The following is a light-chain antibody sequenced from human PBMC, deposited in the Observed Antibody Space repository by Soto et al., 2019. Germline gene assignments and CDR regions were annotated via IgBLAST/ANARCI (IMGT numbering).Light chain of an antibody. V-gene: IGKV3-15*01. Sequence: EIVMTQSPATLSVSPGERAALSCRASQSVSSNFAWYQQKPGQAPRLLIYGASTRATGIPARFSGSGSGTDFTLTISSLQSEDFAVYYCQQYNNWLYTFGQGTKLEIK. CDR1: QSVSSN. J-gene: IGKJ2*01. CDR3: QQYNNWLYT. CDR2: GAS.